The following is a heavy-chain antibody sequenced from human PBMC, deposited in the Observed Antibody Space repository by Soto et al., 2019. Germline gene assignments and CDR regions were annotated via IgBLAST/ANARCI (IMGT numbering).Heavy chain of an antibody. CDR3: AGESVVVPAAEPAPTGMDV. D-gene: IGHD2-2*01. J-gene: IGHJ6*02. CDR1: GYTFTGYY. Sequence: GASVKVSCKASGYTFTGYYMHWVRQAPGQGLEWMGWINPNSGGTNYAQKFQGRVTMTRDTSISTAYMELSRLRSDETAVYYCAGESVVVPAAEPAPTGMDVWGQGTTVTVSS. CDR2: INPNSGGT. V-gene: IGHV1-2*02.